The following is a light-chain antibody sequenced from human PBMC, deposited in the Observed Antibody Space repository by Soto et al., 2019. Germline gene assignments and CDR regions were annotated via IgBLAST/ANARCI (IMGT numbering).Light chain of an antibody. Sequence: DIPMTQSPSTLSASVGDRVTITCRASQSIGIWLAWYQQKPGKAPKILIYKASSLESGVPSRFSGSGSGTEFTLTISSLQPDDFATYYCQQYSTYTPRTFGQGTKVEIK. V-gene: IGKV1-5*03. CDR3: QQYSTYTPRT. CDR2: KAS. J-gene: IGKJ1*01. CDR1: QSIGIW.